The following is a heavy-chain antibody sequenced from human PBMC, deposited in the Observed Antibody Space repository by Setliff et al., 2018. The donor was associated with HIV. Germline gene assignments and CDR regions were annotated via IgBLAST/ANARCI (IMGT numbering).Heavy chain of an antibody. Sequence: PSETLSLTCTLAGGFVSRSNYVWGWVRQSPKKGLEWIGSIYYSGTTYYNPTLKSRVSISIDTPKNQFSLKLTSMTAADTAVYYCVRTGSSTSWGIYYYYYMDLWGAGTTVTVS. CDR3: VRTGSSTSWGIYYYYYMDL. D-gene: IGHD3-10*01. CDR1: GGFVSRSNYV. CDR2: IYYSGTT. V-gene: IGHV4-39*01. J-gene: IGHJ6*03.